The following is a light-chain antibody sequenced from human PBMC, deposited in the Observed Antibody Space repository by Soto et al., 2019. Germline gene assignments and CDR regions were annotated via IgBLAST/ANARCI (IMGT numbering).Light chain of an antibody. CDR2: GAS. CDR3: QQYGDSPFT. V-gene: IGKV3-20*01. CDR1: QSVSSSN. Sequence: EIVLTQSPGTLSLSPGERATLSCRASQSVSSSNLAWYQQKPGQAPRLLIYGASSRATGIPDRFSGSGSGTDFTLTISRLEPEDFAVYYCQQYGDSPFTFGQGTKLGIK. J-gene: IGKJ2*01.